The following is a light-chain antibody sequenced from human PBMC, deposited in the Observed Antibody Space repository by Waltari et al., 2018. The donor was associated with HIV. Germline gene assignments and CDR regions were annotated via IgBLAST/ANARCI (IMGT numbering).Light chain of an antibody. V-gene: IGLV3-19*01. CDR2: GKN. CDR1: SLSDYY. J-gene: IGLJ2*01. CDR3: SSRDKSGHLVI. Sequence: SSELTQDPSVSVSLGQTVKITCHGDSLSDYYASWYQKKPGQAPILFFYGKNNRPSGIPDRLSGSSSRNTASLTITGAQAEDEAEYYCSSRDKSGHLVIFGGGTRLIVL.